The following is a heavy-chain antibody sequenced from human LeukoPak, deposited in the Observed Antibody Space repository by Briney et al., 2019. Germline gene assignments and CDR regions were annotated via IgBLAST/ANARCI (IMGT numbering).Heavy chain of an antibody. CDR1: GFTFSSYA. CDR2: ISGSGGST. J-gene: IGHJ4*02. D-gene: IGHD2-15*01. Sequence: PGGSLRLSCAASGFTFSSYAMSWVRQAPGKGLEWVSGISGSGGSTYYADSVEGRFTISRDNSKNTLYPQMNSLRAEDTAFYYCARSVQLGYCSNGRCYSVDFWGQGTLVTVSS. CDR3: ARSVQLGYCSNGRCYSVDF. V-gene: IGHV3-23*01.